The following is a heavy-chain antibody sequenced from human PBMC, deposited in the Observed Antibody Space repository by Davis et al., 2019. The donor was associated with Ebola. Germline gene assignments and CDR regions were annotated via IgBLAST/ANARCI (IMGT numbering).Heavy chain of an antibody. CDR2: INPSGGST. J-gene: IGHJ6*02. CDR1: GYTFTSYY. V-gene: IGHV1-46*01. Sequence: ASVKVFCKASGYTFTSYYMHWVRQAPGQGLEWMGIINPSGGSTSYAQKFQGRVTMTRDTSTRTVYMEIRRLRSEDTGVYYCARDGPDYYGLDVWGQGTAVTVSS. CDR3: ARDGPDYYGLDV.